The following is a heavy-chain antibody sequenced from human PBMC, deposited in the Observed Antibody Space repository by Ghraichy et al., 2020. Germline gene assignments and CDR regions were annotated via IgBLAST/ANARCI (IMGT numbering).Heavy chain of an antibody. Sequence: GESLNISCAASGFTFSDYYMSWIRQAPGKGLEWVSYISSSGSTIYYADSVKGRFTISRDNAKNSLYLQMNSLRAEDTAVYYCASTGDSSGYYYAAFDIWGQGTMVTVSS. CDR2: ISSSGSTI. CDR1: GFTFSDYY. CDR3: ASTGDSSGYYYAAFDI. J-gene: IGHJ3*02. V-gene: IGHV3-11*01. D-gene: IGHD3-22*01.